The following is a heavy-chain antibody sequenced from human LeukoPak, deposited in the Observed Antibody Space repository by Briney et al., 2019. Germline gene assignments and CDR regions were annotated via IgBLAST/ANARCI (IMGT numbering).Heavy chain of an antibody. V-gene: IGHV3-21*01. CDR2: ISSSSSYI. CDR1: GFTFSSYS. Sequence: GGSLRLSCAASGFTFSSYSMNWVRQAPGKGLEWVSSISSSSSYIYYADSVKGRFTISRDSAKNSLYLQMNSLRAEDTAVYYCARGSVGAFDYWGQGTLVTVSS. D-gene: IGHD1-26*01. CDR3: ARGSVGAFDY. J-gene: IGHJ4*02.